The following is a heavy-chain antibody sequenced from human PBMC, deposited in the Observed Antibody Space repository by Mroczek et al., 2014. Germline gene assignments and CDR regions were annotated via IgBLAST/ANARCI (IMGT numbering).Heavy chain of an antibody. CDR1: GYTFTSYG. CDR3: AGPGSGRIAAWGHAFDI. D-gene: IGHD6-13*01. J-gene: IGHJ3*02. Sequence: SGAEVKKPGASVKVSCKASGYTFTSYGISWVRQAPGQGLEWMGWISAYNGNTNYAQKLQGRVTMTTDTSTSTAYMELRSLRSDDTAVYYCAGPGSGRIAAWGHAFDIWGQGTMVTVSS. CDR2: ISAYNGNT. V-gene: IGHV1-18*01.